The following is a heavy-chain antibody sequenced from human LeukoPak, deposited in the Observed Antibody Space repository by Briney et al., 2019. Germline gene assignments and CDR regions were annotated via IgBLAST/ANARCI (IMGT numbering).Heavy chain of an antibody. CDR2: IYNSGST. CDR3: ARQRWYSSGWFDY. D-gene: IGHD6-19*01. CDR1: GYSLSSGYF. Sequence: SETLSLTCTVSGYSLSSGYFWGWIRQPPGKGLEWIGTIYNSGSTYYNASLESRVTISVDTSKNQFSLKLSSVTAADTAVYYCARQRWYSSGWFDYWGQGTLVTVSS. J-gene: IGHJ4*02. V-gene: IGHV4-38-2*02.